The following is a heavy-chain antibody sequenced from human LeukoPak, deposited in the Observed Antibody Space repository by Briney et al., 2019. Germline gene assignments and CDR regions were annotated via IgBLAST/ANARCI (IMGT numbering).Heavy chain of an antibody. V-gene: IGHV4-59*01. CDR2: IYYSGST. Sequence: SETLSLTCTVSGGSLSSYYWSWIRQPPGKGLEWIGYIYYSGSTNYNPSLKSRVTISVDTSKNQFSLKLSSVTAADTAVYYCARDRPGGNSGWANRWFDPWGQGTLVTVSS. J-gene: IGHJ5*02. CDR3: ARDRPGGNSGWANRWFDP. CDR1: GGSLSSYY. D-gene: IGHD6-19*01.